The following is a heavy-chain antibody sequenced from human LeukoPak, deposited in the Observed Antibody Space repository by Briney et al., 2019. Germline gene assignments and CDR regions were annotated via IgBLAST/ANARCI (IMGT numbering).Heavy chain of an antibody. J-gene: IGHJ5*02. CDR3: AKGPYCSADSCYSLGEFDP. CDR1: GFAFSSYG. D-gene: IGHD2-15*01. V-gene: IGHV3-30*02. Sequence: GGSLRLSCAASGFAFSSYGMHWVRQAPGKGLEWVAYIHYDSSTEDYADSVKGRFTISRDNSKNKLYLQMNSLRVEDTAVYYCAKGPYCSADSCYSLGEFDPWGQGTLVTVSS. CDR2: IHYDSSTE.